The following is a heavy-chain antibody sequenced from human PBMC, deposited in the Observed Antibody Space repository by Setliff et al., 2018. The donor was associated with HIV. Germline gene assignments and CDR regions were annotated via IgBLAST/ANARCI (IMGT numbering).Heavy chain of an antibody. J-gene: IGHJ4*02. CDR2: ISSSSSYT. CDR3: ARVVDTALVKDY. Sequence: TFSNYAMSWVRQAPGKGLEWVSGISSSSSYTNYADSVKGRFTISRDNAKNSLYLQMNSLRAEDTAVYYCARVVDTALVKDYWGQGTLVTVSS. D-gene: IGHD5-18*01. V-gene: IGHV3-11*05. CDR1: TFSNYA.